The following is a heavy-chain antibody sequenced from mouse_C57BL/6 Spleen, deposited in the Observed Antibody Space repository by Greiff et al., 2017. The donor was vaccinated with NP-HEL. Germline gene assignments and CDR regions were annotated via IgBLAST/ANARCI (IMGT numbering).Heavy chain of an antibody. CDR1: GYTFTDYN. CDR3: ERDYYGSRGYFDV. Sequence: EVQLQQSGPELVKPGASVKIPCKASGYTFTDYNMDWVKQSHGKSLEWIGDINPNNGGTIYNQKFKGKATLTVDKSSSTAYMELRSLTSEDTAVYYCERDYYGSRGYFDVWGTGTTVTVSS. CDR2: INPNNGGT. V-gene: IGHV1-18*01. D-gene: IGHD1-1*01. J-gene: IGHJ1*03.